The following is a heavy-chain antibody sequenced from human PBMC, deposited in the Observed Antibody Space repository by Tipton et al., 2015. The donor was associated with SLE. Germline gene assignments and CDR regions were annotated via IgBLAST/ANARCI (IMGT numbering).Heavy chain of an antibody. CDR2: FYYSGTT. J-gene: IGHJ4*02. CDR1: GASISSSGYY. D-gene: IGHD3-10*01. Sequence: LVQPSETLSLTCTVSGASISSSGYYWGWIRQSPGKGLEWIGSFYYSGTTYYNPSLKSRVTISVDTSKNQFSLKLTSVTAADTAVYFCATNMFRGNYYPPIDFWGQGTLVPVSS. V-gene: IGHV4-39*07. CDR3: ATNMFRGNYYPPIDF.